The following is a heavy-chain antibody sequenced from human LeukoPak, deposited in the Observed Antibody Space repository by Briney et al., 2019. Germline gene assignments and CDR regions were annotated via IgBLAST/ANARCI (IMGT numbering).Heavy chain of an antibody. CDR3: ARSQGSTYNPRSGFDY. J-gene: IGHJ4*02. V-gene: IGHV3-33*01. Sequence: PGGSLRLSCAASGFTFSSYGIHWVRQAPGKGLEWVTILWYDGNNKYYADSVKGRFTISRDTSKNTVYLQMNSLRPEDTAMYYCARSQGSTYNPRSGFDYWGQGTLVTVSS. CDR2: LWYDGNNK. D-gene: IGHD1-14*01. CDR1: GFTFSSYG.